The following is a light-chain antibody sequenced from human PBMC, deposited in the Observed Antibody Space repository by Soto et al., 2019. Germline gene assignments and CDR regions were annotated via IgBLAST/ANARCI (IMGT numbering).Light chain of an antibody. CDR1: SSDVGASKY. J-gene: IGLJ1*01. CDR2: EVT. V-gene: IGLV2-14*01. CDR3: SSYTSSSTLVV. Sequence: QSVLTQPASVSGYPGQSITISCTGTSSDVGASKYVSWYQQHPGEAPKLILYEVTYRPSGVSNRFSGAKSGNTASLTVSGLRAEDEADYYCSSYTSSSTLVVFGTGTQLTVL.